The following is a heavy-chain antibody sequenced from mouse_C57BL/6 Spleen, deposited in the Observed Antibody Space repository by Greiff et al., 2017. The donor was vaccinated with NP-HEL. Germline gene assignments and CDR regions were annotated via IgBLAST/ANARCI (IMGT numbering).Heavy chain of an antibody. D-gene: IGHD1-1*01. CDR1: GFTFSDYG. J-gene: IGHJ4*01. CDR2: ISSGSSTI. Sequence: EVKLVESGGGLVKPGGSLKLSCAASGFTFSDYGMHWVRQAPEKGLEWVAYISSGSSTIYYADTVKGRFTISRDNAKNTLFLQMTSLRSEDTAMYYCAREGGSSGDAMDYWGQGTSVTVSS. CDR3: AREGGSSGDAMDY. V-gene: IGHV5-17*01.